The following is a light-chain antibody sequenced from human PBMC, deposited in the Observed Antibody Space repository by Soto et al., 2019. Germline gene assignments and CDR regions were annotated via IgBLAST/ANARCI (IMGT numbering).Light chain of an antibody. CDR3: QQYNSYALT. CDR1: PSISSW. CDR2: DAS. Sequence: DIQMTQSPSTLSASVGDRVTITCRAIPSISSWLAWYQQKPGKAPKLLIYDASSLESGVPSRFSGSGSGTEFTLTISSLQPDDFATYYCQQYNSYALTFGGGTKVEIK. J-gene: IGKJ4*01. V-gene: IGKV1-5*01.